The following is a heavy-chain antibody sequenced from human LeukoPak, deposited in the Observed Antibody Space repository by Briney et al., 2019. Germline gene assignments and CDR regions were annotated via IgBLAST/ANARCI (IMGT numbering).Heavy chain of an antibody. J-gene: IGHJ5*02. CDR2: INPNSGGT. CDR1: GYTFTGYY. V-gene: IGHV1-2*02. CDR3: ARDNPKCSSTSCSELDP. D-gene: IGHD2-2*01. Sequence: ASVKVSCKASGYTFTGYYMHWVRQAPGQGLEWMGWINPNSGGTNYAQKFQGRVTMTRDTSISTAYRELSRLRSDDTAVYYCARDNPKCSSTSCSELDPWGQGTLVTVSS.